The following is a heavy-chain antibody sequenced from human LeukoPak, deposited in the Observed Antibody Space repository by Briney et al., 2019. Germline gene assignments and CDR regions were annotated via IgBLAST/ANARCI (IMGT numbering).Heavy chain of an antibody. V-gene: IGHV1-18*01. CDR1: GYTFANFA. J-gene: IGHJ4*02. CDR2: VNNWSSNT. D-gene: IGHD2-15*01. CDR3: VRYDRYCSGGDCHYYFDY. Sequence: GASVRVSCKTSGYTFANFAITWVRQAPGQGLEWMGWVNNWSSNTNSAQKLQGRVTMTTDTSTSTAYMELRSLRSDDTAVYYCVRYDRYCSGGDCHYYFDYWGQGTLVTVSS.